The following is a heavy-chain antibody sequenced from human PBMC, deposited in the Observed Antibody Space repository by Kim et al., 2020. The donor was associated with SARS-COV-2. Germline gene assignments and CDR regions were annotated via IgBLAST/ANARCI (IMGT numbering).Heavy chain of an antibody. CDR2: TT. J-gene: IGHJ4*02. CDR3: ARTSSGLLDY. D-gene: IGHD6-19*01. Sequence: TTYYADSVKGRFTISRDNAKNSRFLQMDSLTAEETAVYYCARTSSGLLDYWAQGTLVTVSS. V-gene: IGHV3-11*01.